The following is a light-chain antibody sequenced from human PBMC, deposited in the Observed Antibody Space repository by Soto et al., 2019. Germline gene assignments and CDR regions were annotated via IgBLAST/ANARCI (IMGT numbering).Light chain of an antibody. Sequence: DIQMTQSPSSLSASVGGRVTITCQASQDISNYLNWYQQKPGKAPKLLIYDASNLETGVPSRFSGSGSGTDFTFTISSLQPEDIATYYCLQYDNLLFTFGPGTKVDIK. CDR3: LQYDNLLFT. J-gene: IGKJ3*01. CDR2: DAS. CDR1: QDISNY. V-gene: IGKV1-33*01.